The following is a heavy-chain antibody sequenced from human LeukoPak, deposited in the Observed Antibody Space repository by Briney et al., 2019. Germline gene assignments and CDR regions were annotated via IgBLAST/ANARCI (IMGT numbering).Heavy chain of an antibody. CDR2: ISAYNGNT. CDR1: GYTFTGYY. V-gene: IGHV1-18*04. J-gene: IGHJ4*02. D-gene: IGHD5-12*01. Sequence: GASVKVSCKASGYTFTGYYMHWVRQAPGQGLEWMGWISAYNGNTNYAQKLQGRVTMTTDTSTSTAYMELRSLRSDDTAVYYCARDLPHPIVATTYYFDYWGQGTLVTVSS. CDR3: ARDLPHPIVATTYYFDY.